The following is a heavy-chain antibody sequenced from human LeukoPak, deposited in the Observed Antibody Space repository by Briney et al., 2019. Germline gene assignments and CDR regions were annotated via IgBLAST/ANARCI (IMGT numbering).Heavy chain of an antibody. CDR3: ARAGGYGSPLGY. D-gene: IGHD6-13*01. Sequence: SETLSLTCTVSGGSISNYYWSWIRQPAGKGLEWIGRIYSSGITNYNPSLKSRVSMSVDTSKNQFSLKLTSVTAADTAVYYCARAGGYGSPLGYWGQGTLVTVSS. J-gene: IGHJ4*02. V-gene: IGHV4-4*07. CDR2: IYSSGIT. CDR1: GGSISNYY.